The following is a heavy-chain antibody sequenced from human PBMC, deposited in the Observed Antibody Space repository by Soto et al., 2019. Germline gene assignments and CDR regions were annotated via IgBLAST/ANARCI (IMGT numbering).Heavy chain of an antibody. V-gene: IGHV1-18*01. J-gene: IGHJ4*02. Sequence: ASVKVSCKASGYTFTSYGISWVRQAPGQGLEWMGWISAYNGNTNYAQKLQGRVTMTKDTSTSTAYMELRSLRSDDTSVYYCARDWQYGSGNRFDYWGQGTLVTVSS. CDR3: ARDWQYGSGNRFDY. CDR2: ISAYNGNT. CDR1: GYTFTSYG. D-gene: IGHD3-10*01.